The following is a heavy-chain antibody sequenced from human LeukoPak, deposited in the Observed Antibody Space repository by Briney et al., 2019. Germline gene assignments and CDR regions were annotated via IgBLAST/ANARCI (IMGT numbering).Heavy chain of an antibody. CDR2: ISGSGGST. J-gene: IGHJ4*02. D-gene: IGHD5-12*01. Sequence: PGGSLRLSCAASGFTFSSYATSWVRQAPGRGLEWVSAISGSGGSTYYADSVKGRFTISRDNSKNTLYLQMNSLRAEDTAIYHCAKGDIVATTDLDYWGQGTLVTVSS. CDR1: GFTFSSYA. CDR3: AKGDIVATTDLDY. V-gene: IGHV3-23*01.